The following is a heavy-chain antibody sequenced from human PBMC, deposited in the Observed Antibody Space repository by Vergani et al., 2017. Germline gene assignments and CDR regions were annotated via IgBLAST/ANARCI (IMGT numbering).Heavy chain of an antibody. CDR1: GFTLSSHA. CDR2: IWYDGSKE. CDR3: GRYGYCCHGVCYMTYYYYMDV. D-gene: IGHD2-8*01. J-gene: IGHJ6*03. Sequence: QVQLEESGGGVVQPGRSLRLSCAGSGFTLSSHAMHWVRQAPGKGREWVAIIWYDGSKEYYEEYVKGRFTIYRDNSKNTLYLQMKNMRAAETAVYYCGRYGYCCHGVCYMTYYYYMDVWGKGTAVTVSS. V-gene: IGHV3-33*01.